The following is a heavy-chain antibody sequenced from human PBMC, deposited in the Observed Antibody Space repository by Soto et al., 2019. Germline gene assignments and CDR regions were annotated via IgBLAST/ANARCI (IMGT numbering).Heavy chain of an antibody. CDR3: AREEYSSSSGGYYYYYYGMDV. V-gene: IGHV3-33*01. D-gene: IGHD6-6*01. CDR2: IWYDGSNK. J-gene: IGHJ6*02. Sequence: GGSLRLSCAASGFTFSSYGMHWVRQAPGKGLEWVAVIWYDGSNKYYADSVKGRFTISRDNSKNTLYLQMNSLRAEDTAVYHCAREEYSSSSGGYYYYYYGMDVWGQGTTVTVSS. CDR1: GFTFSSYG.